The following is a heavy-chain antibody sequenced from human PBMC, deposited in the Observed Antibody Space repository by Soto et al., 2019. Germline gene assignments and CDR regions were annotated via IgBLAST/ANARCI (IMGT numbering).Heavy chain of an antibody. Sequence: SETLALTCAVSGGSITSANWWTWVRQPPGGGLEWIGEISHSGITNYKASLKSRVTMSVDKTKNDVSLKLTSVTAADTAVYYCARVLRGWFDPWGQGTPVTVSS. CDR3: ARVLRGWFDP. CDR2: ISHSGIT. V-gene: IGHV4-4*02. CDR1: GGSITSANW. J-gene: IGHJ5*02.